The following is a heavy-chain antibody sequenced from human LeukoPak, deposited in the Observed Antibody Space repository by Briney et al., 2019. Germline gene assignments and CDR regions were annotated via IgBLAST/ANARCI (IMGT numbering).Heavy chain of an antibody. D-gene: IGHD1-26*01. V-gene: IGHV4-59*08. J-gene: IGHJ4*02. Sequence: PSETLSLTCTVSGGSISSYYWSWIRQPPGKGLEWIGDIYYSGSTNHNPSLKSRVTISVDTSKNQFSLRLSSVTAADTAVYYSARLASGSYGPLTPFDYWGQGTLVTVSS. CDR2: IYYSGST. CDR1: GGSISSYY. CDR3: ARLASGSYGPLTPFDY.